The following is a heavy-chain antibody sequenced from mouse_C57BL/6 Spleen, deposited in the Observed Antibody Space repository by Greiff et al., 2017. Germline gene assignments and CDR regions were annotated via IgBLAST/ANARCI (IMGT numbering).Heavy chain of an antibody. CDR3: ARHGTTVVAKGYFDY. CDR2: ILPGSGST. J-gene: IGHJ2*01. D-gene: IGHD1-1*01. Sequence: QVQLQQSGAELMKPGASVKLSCKATGYTFTGYWIEWVKQRPGHGLEWIGEILPGSGSTNYNEKFKGKATFTADTSSNTAYMQLSSLTSEDSAVYFCARHGTTVVAKGYFDYWGQGTTLTVSS. V-gene: IGHV1-9*01. CDR1: GYTFTGYW.